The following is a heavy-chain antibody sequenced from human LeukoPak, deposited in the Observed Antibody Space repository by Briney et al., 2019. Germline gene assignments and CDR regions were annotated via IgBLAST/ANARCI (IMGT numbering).Heavy chain of an antibody. CDR3: ARDGSNWSNDYYHGVDV. CDR2: IYYSGSA. Sequence: PSEALSLTCTVSGDSVTTYYWSWIRQPPGKGLEWLGYIYYSGSATYNPSLKSRVTISVDTSKNQFSLKLSSVTAADTAVYCCARDGSNWSNDYYHGVDVWGQGTTVTVSS. J-gene: IGHJ6*02. CDR1: GDSVTTYY. D-gene: IGHD4-11*01. V-gene: IGHV4-59*02.